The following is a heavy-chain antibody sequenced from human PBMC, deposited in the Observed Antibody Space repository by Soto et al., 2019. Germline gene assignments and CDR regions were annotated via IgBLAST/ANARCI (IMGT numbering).Heavy chain of an antibody. CDR1: GGTFSSSA. Sequence: QVQLVQSGAEMREPGSSVKVSCKASGGTFSSSAINWLRQAPGQGPEWMGGIIPTFGTANYIEKFRGRVTITADTSTSTAYMEASSLTSEDTAMYFCARSATAGHRGFDIWGQGTMVTVSS. D-gene: IGHD6-19*01. V-gene: IGHV1-69*06. J-gene: IGHJ3*02. CDR2: IIPTFGTA. CDR3: ARSATAGHRGFDI.